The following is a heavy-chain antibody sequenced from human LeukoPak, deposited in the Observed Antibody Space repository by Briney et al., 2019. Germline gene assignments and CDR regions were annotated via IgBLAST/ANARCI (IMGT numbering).Heavy chain of an antibody. J-gene: IGHJ4*02. CDR3: AKDKGDGSGWDFFDY. CDR1: GFTFSSYV. V-gene: IGHV3-23*01. D-gene: IGHD6-19*01. Sequence: GGSLRLSCATSGFTFSSYVMSWVRQAPGRGLEWVSLNRGSDDSTYYADSVKGRFTISRDDSRNTLNLQMNSLRADDTAVYYCAKDKGDGSGWDFFDYWGQGTLVTVAS. CDR2: NRGSDDST.